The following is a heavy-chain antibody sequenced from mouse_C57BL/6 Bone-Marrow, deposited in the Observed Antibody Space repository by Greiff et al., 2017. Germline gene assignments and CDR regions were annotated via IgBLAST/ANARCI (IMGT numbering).Heavy chain of an antibody. Sequence: DVMLVESGGGLVQPKGSLKLSCAASGFTFNTYAMHCVRQAPGKGLEWVARIRSKSSNYATYYADSVKDRFTISRDDSQSMLYLQMNNLKTEDTAMYYCVRDDSSGYGFAYWGQGTLVTVSA. D-gene: IGHD3-2*02. CDR3: VRDDSSGYGFAY. V-gene: IGHV10-3*01. CDR2: IRSKSSNYAT. CDR1: GFTFNTYA. J-gene: IGHJ3*01.